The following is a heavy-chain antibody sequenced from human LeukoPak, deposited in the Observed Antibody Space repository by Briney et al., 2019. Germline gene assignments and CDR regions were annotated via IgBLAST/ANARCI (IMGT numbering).Heavy chain of an antibody. J-gene: IGHJ3*02. D-gene: IGHD2-15*01. CDR3: ARHKYSSQNSDGFDI. Sequence: SETLSLTCSVSGGSIGSYYWSWIRQPPGKGLEWIGYIYYSGSANYNPSLKSRVTISVDTSKKQFSLRLSSVTAADTAVYYCARHKYSSQNSDGFDIWGQGTMVTVSS. V-gene: IGHV4-59*08. CDR2: IYYSGSA. CDR1: GGSIGSYY.